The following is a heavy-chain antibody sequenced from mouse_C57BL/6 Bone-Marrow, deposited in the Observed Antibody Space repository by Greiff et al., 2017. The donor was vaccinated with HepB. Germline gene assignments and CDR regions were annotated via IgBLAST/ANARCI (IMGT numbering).Heavy chain of an antibody. J-gene: IGHJ2*01. CDR3: SSFSTLVDY. D-gene: IGHD1-1*01. CDR1: GFNIKNTN. CDR2: IDPANGNT. Sequence: EVKLQESVAELVRPGASVKLSCTASGFNIKNTNMHWVKQRPEQGLEWIGRIDPANGNTKYAPKFQGKATITADTSSNTAYLQLISLTSEDSAIYYCSSFSTLVDYWGQGTTLTVSS. V-gene: IGHV14-3*01.